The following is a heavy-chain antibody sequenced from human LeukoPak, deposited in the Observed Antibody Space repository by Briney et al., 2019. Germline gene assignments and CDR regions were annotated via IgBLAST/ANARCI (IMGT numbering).Heavy chain of an antibody. CDR2: IYYSGST. Sequence: SETPSLTCAVYGGSFSGYYWSWIRQPPGKGLEWIGYIYYSGSTNYNPSLKSRVTISVDTSKNQFSLKLSSVTAADTAVYYCAREYIAVAGTRGFDYWGQGTLVTVSS. CDR1: GGSFSGYY. V-gene: IGHV4-59*01. CDR3: AREYIAVAGTRGFDY. J-gene: IGHJ4*02. D-gene: IGHD6-19*01.